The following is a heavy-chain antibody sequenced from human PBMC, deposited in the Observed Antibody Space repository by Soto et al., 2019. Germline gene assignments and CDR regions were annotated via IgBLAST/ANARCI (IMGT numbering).Heavy chain of an antibody. J-gene: IGHJ5*02. D-gene: IGHD5-12*01. CDR1: GDTFSNYA. Sequence: QVQLVQSGAEVKKPGSSVKVSCKASGDTFSNYAITWVRQAPGQGLEWVARIIPIFGTTNVAQKFQGRVTINADESTTTAYMELSGLRSDDTAVYFWAKDAGADGYFGNWLDPWGQGTLVTVSS. CDR2: IIPIFGTT. CDR3: AKDAGADGYFGNWLDP. V-gene: IGHV1-69*15.